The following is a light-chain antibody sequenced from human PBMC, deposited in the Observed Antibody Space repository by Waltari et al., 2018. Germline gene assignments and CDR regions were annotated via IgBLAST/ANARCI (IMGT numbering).Light chain of an antibody. J-gene: IGLJ2*01. V-gene: IGLV2-11*01. Sequence: QSALTQPRSVSGSPGQSVTISCTGTSRDVGGYNYFPWYQQHPGKAPKPMIYDVSKRPSGVPDRFSGSKSGNTASLTISGLQAEDEADYYCCSYAGSYTVVFGGGTKLTVL. CDR1: SRDVGGYNY. CDR2: DVS. CDR3: CSYAGSYTVV.